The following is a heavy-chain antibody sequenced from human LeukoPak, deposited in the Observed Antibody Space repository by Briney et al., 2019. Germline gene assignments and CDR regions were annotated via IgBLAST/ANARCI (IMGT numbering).Heavy chain of an antibody. J-gene: IGHJ6*03. CDR3: ASYYYGSGSYPENYYYYYMDV. CDR1: GGTFSSYA. CDR2: IIPIFGTA. V-gene: IGHV1-69*06. D-gene: IGHD3-10*01. Sequence: GASVKVSCKASGGTFSSYAISWVRQAPGQGLEWMGGIIPIFGTANYAQKSQGRVTITADKSTSTAYMELSSLRSEDTAVYYCASYYYGSGSYPENYYYYYMDVWGKGTTVTVSS.